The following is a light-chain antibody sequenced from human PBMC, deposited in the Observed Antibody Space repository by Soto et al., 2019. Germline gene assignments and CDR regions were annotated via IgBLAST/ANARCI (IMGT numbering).Light chain of an antibody. CDR1: QTVSTNY. J-gene: IGKJ2*01. V-gene: IGKV3-20*01. Sequence: EIVFTQSPCTLALSPGERATLSCRASQTVSTNYLAWYQQKPGQAPRLLIYGASSRATSIPDRFSGSGSGTDFILTISRLEPEDFAVCYWQQYGSSPRTVGQGTKLDSK. CDR2: GAS. CDR3: QQYGSSPRT.